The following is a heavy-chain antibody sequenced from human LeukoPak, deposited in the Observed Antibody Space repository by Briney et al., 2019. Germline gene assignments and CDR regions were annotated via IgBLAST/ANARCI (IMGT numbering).Heavy chain of an antibody. V-gene: IGHV3-23*01. CDR3: ANGIFLPYFDY. D-gene: IGHD2-15*01. Sequence: GGSLRLSCAASGFTFSSYAMSWVRQAPGKGLEWVSVISGSGDRTNYADSVKGRFAITRDNSKNTLYLQMNSLRAEDTAVCYCANGIFLPYFDYWGQGTLVTVSS. J-gene: IGHJ4*02. CDR2: ISGSGDRT. CDR1: GFTFSSYA.